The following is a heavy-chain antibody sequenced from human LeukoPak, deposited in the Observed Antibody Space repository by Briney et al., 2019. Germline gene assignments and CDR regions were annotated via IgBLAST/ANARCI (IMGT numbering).Heavy chain of an antibody. V-gene: IGHV3-33*03. CDR1: GFTFSGYA. J-gene: IGHJ3*02. Sequence: PGGSLRLSCTPSGFTFSGYAMHWVRQAPGKGLGWVAVIWFDGSNTYYADSVKGRFTISRDNAKNTVSLQMNSLSAEDTAVYYCVTLTSVVSEHAFDMWGQGTMVAVSP. CDR2: IWFDGSNT. D-gene: IGHD4-23*01. CDR3: VTLTSVVSEHAFDM.